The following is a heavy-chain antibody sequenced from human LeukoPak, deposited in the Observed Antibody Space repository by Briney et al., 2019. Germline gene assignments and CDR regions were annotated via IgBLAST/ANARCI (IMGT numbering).Heavy chain of an antibody. CDR3: ARPLVGATGYWYFDL. CDR1: GGSISSYY. D-gene: IGHD1-26*01. Sequence: SETLSLTCTVSGGSISSYYWSWIRQPPGKGLEWIGYIYYSGSTNYNPSLKSRVTISVDTSKNQFSLKLSSVTAADTAVYYCARPLVGATGYWYFDLWGRGTLVTVSS. J-gene: IGHJ2*01. V-gene: IGHV4-59*08. CDR2: IYYSGST.